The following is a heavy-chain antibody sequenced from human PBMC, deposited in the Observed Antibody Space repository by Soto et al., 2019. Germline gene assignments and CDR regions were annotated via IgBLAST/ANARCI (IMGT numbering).Heavy chain of an antibody. CDR1: GYTFTSYG. CDR2: ISAYNGNT. J-gene: IGHJ6*02. Sequence: ASVKVSCKASGYTFTSYGISWVRQAPGQGLEWMGWISAYNGNTNYAQKLQGRVTMTTDTSTSTAYMELRSLRSEDTAVYYCARRRPDTAMVTYYYGMDVWGQGTTVTVSS. CDR3: ARRRPDTAMVTYYYGMDV. D-gene: IGHD5-18*01. V-gene: IGHV1-18*01.